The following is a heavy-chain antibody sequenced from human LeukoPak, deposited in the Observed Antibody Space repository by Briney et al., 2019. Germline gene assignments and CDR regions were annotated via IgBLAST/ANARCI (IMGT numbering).Heavy chain of an antibody. D-gene: IGHD2-2*01. CDR2: IYYSGST. J-gene: IGHJ4*02. V-gene: IGHV4-59*12. Sequence: SETLSFTCTVSGGSISSYYWSWIRQPPGKGLEWIGYIYYSGSTNYNPSLKSRVTISVDTSKNQFSLKLSSVTAADTAVYYCARGRRGVPAVFDYWGQGTLVTVSS. CDR3: ARGRRGVPAVFDY. CDR1: GGSISSYY.